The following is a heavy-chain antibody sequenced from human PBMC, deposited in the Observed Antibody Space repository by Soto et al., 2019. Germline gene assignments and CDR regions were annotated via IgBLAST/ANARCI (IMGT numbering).Heavy chain of an antibody. V-gene: IGHV5-51*01. CDR3: ARDDIVLVTASRGHTWLDP. J-gene: IGHJ5*02. CDR1: GYSFTTYC. D-gene: IGHD2-21*02. Sequence: GESLKISCHASGYSFTTYCIALVLQTPGRGLEWMGIIYPGDSEIKYSPSFDGQVTFSVDKSTSTAYLQWIGLKTSDTGMYFCARDDIVLVTASRGHTWLDPWGQGTLVTVSS. CDR2: IYPGDSEI.